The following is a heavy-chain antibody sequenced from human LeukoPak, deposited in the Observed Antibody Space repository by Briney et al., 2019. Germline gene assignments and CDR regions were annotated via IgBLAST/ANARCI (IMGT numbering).Heavy chain of an antibody. CDR1: GGSISSGSYY. Sequence: SQTLSLTCTVSGGSISSGSYYWSWIRQPAGKGLEWIGRIYTSGSTNYNPSLKSRVTISADTSKNQFSLKLSSVTAADTAVYYCARVIGYSYGYDYWGQGTLVTVSS. CDR3: ARVIGYSYGYDY. J-gene: IGHJ4*02. D-gene: IGHD5-18*01. CDR2: IYTSGST. V-gene: IGHV4-61*02.